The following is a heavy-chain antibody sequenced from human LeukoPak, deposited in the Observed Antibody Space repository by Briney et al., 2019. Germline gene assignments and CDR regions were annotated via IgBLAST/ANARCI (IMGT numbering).Heavy chain of an antibody. V-gene: IGHV4-39*01. D-gene: IGHD1-26*01. Sequence: SETLSLTCTVSGGSISSNNNYWGWIRQPPGKVLEWIGSIYYSGSTYYNPSLKSRVTISVDTSKNQFSLKLSSVTAADTAVYYCARHGDGESGSYYPLGYWGQGTLVTVSS. J-gene: IGHJ4*02. CDR2: IYYSGST. CDR1: GGSISSNNNY. CDR3: ARHGDGESGSYYPLGY.